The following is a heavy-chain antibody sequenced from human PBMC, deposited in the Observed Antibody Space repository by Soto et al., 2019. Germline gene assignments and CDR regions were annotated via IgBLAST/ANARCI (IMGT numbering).Heavy chain of an antibody. Sequence: GGSLRLSCSASGFTFSSYAMSWVRQAPGKGLEWVSAISSSGGTTYYADSVKGRFTISRDNSKSTLYLQMSSLRAEDTAVYYCAKRLTTVTLYYFDYWGQGTLVTVSS. CDR1: GFTFSSYA. CDR3: AKRLTTVTLYYFDY. J-gene: IGHJ4*02. V-gene: IGHV3-23*01. CDR2: ISSSGGTT. D-gene: IGHD4-17*01.